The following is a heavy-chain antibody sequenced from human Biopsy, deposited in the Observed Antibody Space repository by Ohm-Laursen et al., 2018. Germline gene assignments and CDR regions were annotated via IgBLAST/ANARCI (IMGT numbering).Heavy chain of an antibody. D-gene: IGHD3-22*01. J-gene: IGHJ6*02. V-gene: IGHV4-4*07. CDR3: VRGVDYYDPYHYYALDV. CDR2: LYTSGST. CDR1: GGSIISYY. Sequence: SETLSLTCSVSGGSIISYYWTWIRLPVGKGLEWIGRLYTSGSTNYNPSLKSRVTVSVDTSRNQFSLKVRSVTAADTAVYYCVRGVDYYDPYHYYALDVWGQGTTVTVSS.